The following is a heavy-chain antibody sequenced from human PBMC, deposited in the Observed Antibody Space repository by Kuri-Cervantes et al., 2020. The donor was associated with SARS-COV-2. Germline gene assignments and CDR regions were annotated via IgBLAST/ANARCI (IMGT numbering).Heavy chain of an antibody. D-gene: IGHD1-26*01. CDR1: GYSFTSYW. V-gene: IGHV5-51*01. CDR3: ATSGKEEWELLGFDY. J-gene: IGHJ4*02. Sequence: GESLKISCKGSGYSFTSYWIGWVRQMPGKGLEWMGSIYPGDSDTRYSPSFQGQVTISADKSISTAYLQWSSLKASDTAMYYCATSGKEEWELLGFDYRGQGTLVTVSS. CDR2: IYPGDSDT.